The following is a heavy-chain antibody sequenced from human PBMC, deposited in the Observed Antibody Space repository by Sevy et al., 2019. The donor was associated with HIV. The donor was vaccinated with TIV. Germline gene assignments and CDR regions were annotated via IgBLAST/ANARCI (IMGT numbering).Heavy chain of an antibody. J-gene: IGHJ6*02. CDR1: GYTFTSYD. D-gene: IGHD3-3*01. V-gene: IGHV1-8*01. Sequence: ASMKVSCEAFGYTFTSYDINWVRQAPGQGLEWMGWMSPNTGATGFAQKFQGRVTLTRNKSITTAYMERSSLTYEDTAVYYCARGGNGDFWSYEYYYYGIDVWGQGTTVTVSS. CDR2: MSPNTGAT. CDR3: ARGGNGDFWSYEYYYYGIDV.